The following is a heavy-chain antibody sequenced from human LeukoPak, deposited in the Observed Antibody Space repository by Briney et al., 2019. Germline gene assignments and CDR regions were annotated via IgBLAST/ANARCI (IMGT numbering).Heavy chain of an antibody. CDR2: IKEDGSLK. D-gene: IGHD2/OR15-2a*01. CDR3: AKARIQTDAFDI. Sequence: GGSLRLSCAASGFGFSNFWMSWVRQAPGKGPEWVANIKEDGSLKNYVDSVEGRFTVSRDNAKNTLYLQMNSLRLEDTAVYYCAKARIQTDAFDIWGQGTMVTVSS. CDR1: GFGFSNFW. J-gene: IGHJ3*02. V-gene: IGHV3-7*01.